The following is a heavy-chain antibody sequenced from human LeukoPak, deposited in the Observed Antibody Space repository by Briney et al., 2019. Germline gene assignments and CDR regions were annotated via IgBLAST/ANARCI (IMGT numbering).Heavy chain of an antibody. CDR3: ARYYYDSSGFSAFDI. CDR1: GYTFTGYY. Sequence: ASVKVSXKASGYTFTGYYMHWVRQAPGQGLEWMGWINPNSGGTNYAQKFQGRVTMTRDTSISTAYMELSRLRSDDTAVYYCARYYYDSSGFSAFDIWGQGTMVTVSS. CDR2: INPNSGGT. J-gene: IGHJ3*02. V-gene: IGHV1-2*02. D-gene: IGHD3-22*01.